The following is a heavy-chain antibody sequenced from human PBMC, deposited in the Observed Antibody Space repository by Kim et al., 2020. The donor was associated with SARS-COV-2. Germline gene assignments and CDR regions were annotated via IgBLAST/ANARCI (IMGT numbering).Heavy chain of an antibody. V-gene: IGHV3-33*01. CDR3: ARDLLLRDYYYYFGMDV. D-gene: IGHD2-15*01. J-gene: IGHJ6*02. CDR1: GFTFSTYA. Sequence: GGSLRLSCAASGFTFSTYAMHWVRQAPGKGLQWVAIIWYDGSTKFFEDSVKGRFTISRDNSKNTLYLQMNSLRAEDTAVYYCARDLLLRDYYYYFGMDVWGQGTTVTVSS. CDR2: IWYDGSTK.